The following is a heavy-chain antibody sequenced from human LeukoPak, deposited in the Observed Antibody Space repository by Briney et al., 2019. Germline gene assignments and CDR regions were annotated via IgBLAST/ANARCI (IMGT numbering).Heavy chain of an antibody. CDR2: INPNSGGT. Sequence: ASVKVSCKASGYTFTGYYMHWVRQAPGQGLEWMGWINPNSGGTNYAQKFQGRVTMTRDTSTSTVYMELSSLRSEDTAVYYCARDREYDSSGYYPASGWGQGTLVTVSS. CDR1: GYTFTGYY. D-gene: IGHD3-22*01. V-gene: IGHV1-2*02. J-gene: IGHJ4*02. CDR3: ARDREYDSSGYYPASG.